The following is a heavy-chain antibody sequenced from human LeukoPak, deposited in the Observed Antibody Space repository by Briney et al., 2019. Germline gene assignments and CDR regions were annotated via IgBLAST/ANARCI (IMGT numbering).Heavy chain of an antibody. D-gene: IGHD6-19*01. CDR3: AKKTKMRQWLVEVRYFDY. J-gene: IGHJ4*02. CDR2: ISYDGSNE. V-gene: IGHV3-30*04. CDR1: GFTFSSYV. Sequence: PGGSLRLSCAASGFTFSSYVMHWVRQAPGKGLEWVAIISYDGSNEYYADSVKGRFTISRDNSKNTLYLQMNSLRAEDTAVYYCAKKTKMRQWLVEVRYFDYWGQGTLVTVSS.